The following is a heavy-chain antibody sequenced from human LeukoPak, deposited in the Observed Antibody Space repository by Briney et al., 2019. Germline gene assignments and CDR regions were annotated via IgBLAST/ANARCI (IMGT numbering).Heavy chain of an antibody. V-gene: IGHV3-21*01. Sequence: PGGSLRLSCAASGFTFSSYWMSWVRQAPGKGLEWVSSISSSSSYIYYADSVKGRFTISRDNAKNSLYLLMNSLRAEDTAVYYCARDPYSGSYGDYYYYYMDVWGKGTTVTIFS. CDR1: GFTFSSYW. CDR3: ARDPYSGSYGDYYYYYMDV. D-gene: IGHD1-26*01. CDR2: ISSSSSYI. J-gene: IGHJ6*03.